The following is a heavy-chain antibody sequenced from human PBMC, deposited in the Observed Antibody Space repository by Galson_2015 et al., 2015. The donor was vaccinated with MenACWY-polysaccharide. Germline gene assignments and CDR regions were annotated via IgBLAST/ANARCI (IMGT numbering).Heavy chain of an antibody. CDR2: T. CDR3: TKAGAKYCSGSSCYSNWFDP. J-gene: IGHJ5*02. D-gene: IGHD2-15*01. Sequence: TGYADSVRGRFTISRDNAKNTLYLEMNSLRAEDTAVYYCTKAGAKYCSGSSCYSNWFDPWGQGTLVTVSS. V-gene: IGHV3-74*01.